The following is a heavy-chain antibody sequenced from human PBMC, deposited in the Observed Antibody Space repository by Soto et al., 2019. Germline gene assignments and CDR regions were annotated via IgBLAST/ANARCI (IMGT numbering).Heavy chain of an antibody. V-gene: IGHV3-49*04. CDR3: TRAGCGGVCYPPRFYDY. CDR2: IRSQVFGGTA. D-gene: IGHD2-21*02. Sequence: PGGSLRLSCTASGFTFGDYAMSWVRQAPGEGLEWVGFIRSQVFGGTAEHAASVKGRFTISRDDSKGIAYLQMNSLKTEDTAVYFCTRAGCGGVCYPPRFYDYWCQGSLVTVSS. J-gene: IGHJ4*02. CDR1: GFTFGDYA.